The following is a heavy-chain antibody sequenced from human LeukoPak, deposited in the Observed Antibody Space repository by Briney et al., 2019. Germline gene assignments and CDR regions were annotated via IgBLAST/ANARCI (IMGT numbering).Heavy chain of an antibody. Sequence: PGGSLRLSCAASGFTFSSYSMNWVRQAPGKGLEWVSYISSSSSTIYYVDSVKGRFTISRDNAKNSLYLQMNSLRDEDTAVYYCARAPAGDQYYDFWSGYYKAGYFDYWGQGTLVTVSS. CDR2: ISSSSSTI. CDR1: GFTFSSYS. D-gene: IGHD3-3*01. J-gene: IGHJ4*02. CDR3: ARAPAGDQYYDFWSGYYKAGYFDY. V-gene: IGHV3-48*02.